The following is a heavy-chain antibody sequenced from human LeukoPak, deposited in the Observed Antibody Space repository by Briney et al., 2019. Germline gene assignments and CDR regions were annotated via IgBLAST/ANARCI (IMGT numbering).Heavy chain of an antibody. CDR2: MNSDGRTT. CDR1: GFTFSSSW. J-gene: IGHJ4*02. CDR3: VRGLNGNSDS. Sequence: GESLRLSCAASGFTFSSSWMHWVRQAPGKGLIWVSRMNSDGRTTTYADSVKGRFTISRDNAKNTLFLQMNSLTADDTAVYYCVRGLNGNSDSWGQGALITVS. D-gene: IGHD2-8*01. V-gene: IGHV3-74*01.